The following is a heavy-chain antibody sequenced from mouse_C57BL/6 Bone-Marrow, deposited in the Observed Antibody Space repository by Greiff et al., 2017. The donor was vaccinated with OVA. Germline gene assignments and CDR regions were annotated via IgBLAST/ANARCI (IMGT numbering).Heavy chain of an antibody. J-gene: IGHJ4*01. D-gene: IGHD1-1*01. Sequence: VQLQQPGAELVKPGASVKLSCKASGYTFTSYWMHWVKQRPGQGLEWIGEIYPRSGNTYYNEKFKGKATLTADKSSSTAYMELRSLTSEDSAVYFCARGNYYGSSYAMDYWGQGTSVTVSS. V-gene: IGHV1-64*01. CDR1: GYTFTSYW. CDR3: ARGNYYGSSYAMDY. CDR2: IYPRSGNT.